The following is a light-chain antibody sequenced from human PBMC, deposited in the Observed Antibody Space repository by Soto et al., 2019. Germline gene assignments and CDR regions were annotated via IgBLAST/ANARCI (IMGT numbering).Light chain of an antibody. CDR3: TSYTTNKTPL. Sequence: QSVLTQPASVSGSPGQSITISCTGTSSDVGGYNYVSWYQQHPGKVPKLMIYDVSSRPSGVSNRFSGSKSGNTASLTISGLLSEDEADYYCTSYTTNKTPLFGGGTKLTVL. J-gene: IGLJ2*01. CDR2: DVS. CDR1: SSDVGGYNY. V-gene: IGLV2-14*03.